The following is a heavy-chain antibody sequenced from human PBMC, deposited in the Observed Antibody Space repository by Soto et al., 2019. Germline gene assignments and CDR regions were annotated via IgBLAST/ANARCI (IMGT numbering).Heavy chain of an antibody. V-gene: IGHV3-30*03. D-gene: IGHD2-2*01. Sequence: QVQLVESGGGVVQPGRSPRLSCAASGFTFSSYGMHWVRQAPGKGLEWVAVISFDGSNKYYADSVKGRFTITRDNPKNTRFLQMNTIGAEDTAVDYCASQRQGSSFDYWGQGTLVTVSS. CDR2: ISFDGSNK. J-gene: IGHJ4*02. CDR3: ASQRQGSSFDY. CDR1: GFTFSSYG.